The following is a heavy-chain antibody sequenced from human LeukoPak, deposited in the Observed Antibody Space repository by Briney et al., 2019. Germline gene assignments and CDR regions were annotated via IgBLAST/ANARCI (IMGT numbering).Heavy chain of an antibody. CDR2: IIPIFGTA. CDR1: GGTFSSYA. Sequence: SVKVSCKASGGTFSSYAISWVRQAPGQGLEWMGGIIPIFGTANYAQKFQGRVTITADESTSTAYMELSSLRSEDTAVYYCARGVSYYYDSSGYYHSPYYYYYMDVWGKGTTVTISS. J-gene: IGHJ6*03. D-gene: IGHD3-22*01. CDR3: ARGVSYYYDSSGYYHSPYYYYYMDV. V-gene: IGHV1-69*13.